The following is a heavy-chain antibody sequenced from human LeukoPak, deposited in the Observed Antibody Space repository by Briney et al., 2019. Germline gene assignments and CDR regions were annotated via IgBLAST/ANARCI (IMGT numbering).Heavy chain of an antibody. Sequence: GGSLTLSCAVSGFTSSRHWMSWVRQTPDKGLEWVANIKEDASEENYVDSVKGRFTISRDNAKNSVYLQMNSLRAEDTAVYYCAIAAGWELGYWGQGTLVTVSS. CDR3: AIAAGWELGY. J-gene: IGHJ4*02. CDR1: GFTSSRHW. D-gene: IGHD6-25*01. CDR2: IKEDASEE. V-gene: IGHV3-7*01.